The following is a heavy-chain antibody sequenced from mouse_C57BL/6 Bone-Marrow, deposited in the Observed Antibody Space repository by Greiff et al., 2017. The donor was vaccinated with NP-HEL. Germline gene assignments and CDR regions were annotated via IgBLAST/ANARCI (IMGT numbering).Heavy chain of an antibody. CDR1: GYSFTGYY. J-gene: IGHJ1*03. D-gene: IGHD1-1*01. CDR3: ATDYYGSRYWYFDV. V-gene: IGHV1-42*01. Sequence: VQLKESGPELVKPGASVKISCKASGYSFTGYYMNWVKQSPEKSLEWIGEINPSTGGTTYNQKFKAKATLTVDKSSSTAYMQLKSLTSEDSAVYYCATDYYGSRYWYFDVWGTGTTVTVSS. CDR2: INPSTGGT.